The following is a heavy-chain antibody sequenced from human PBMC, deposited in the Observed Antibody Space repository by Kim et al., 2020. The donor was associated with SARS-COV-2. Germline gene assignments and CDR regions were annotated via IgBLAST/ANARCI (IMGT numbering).Heavy chain of an antibody. Sequence: GGSLRLSCAASGFTFSSYGMHWVRQAPGKGLEWVAVISYDGSNKYYADSVKGRFTISRDNSKNTLYLQMNSLRAEDTAVYYCAKGAGSCLLAYWGQGTLVTVSS. D-gene: IGHD2-2*01. CDR3: AKGAGSCLLAY. CDR2: ISYDGSNK. J-gene: IGHJ4*02. CDR1: GFTFSSYG. V-gene: IGHV3-30*18.